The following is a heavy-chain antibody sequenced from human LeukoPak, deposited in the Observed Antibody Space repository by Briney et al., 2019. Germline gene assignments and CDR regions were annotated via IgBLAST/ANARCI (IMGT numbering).Heavy chain of an antibody. CDR1: GGSISSYY. Sequence: SETLSLTCTVSGGSISSYYWSWIRQPPGKGLEWIGYISYSGSTNYNPSLKSRVTISVDTSKNQFSLKLSSVTAADTAVYYCARMARGGLFGGVDYWGQGTLVTVSS. V-gene: IGHV4-59*08. CDR2: ISYSGST. J-gene: IGHJ4*02. D-gene: IGHD3-16*01. CDR3: ARMARGGLFGGVDY.